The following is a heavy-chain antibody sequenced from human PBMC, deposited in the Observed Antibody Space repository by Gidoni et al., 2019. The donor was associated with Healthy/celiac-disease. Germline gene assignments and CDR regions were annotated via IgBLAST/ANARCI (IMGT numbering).Heavy chain of an antibody. Sequence: AISGSGGSTYYADSVKGRFTISRDNSKNTLYLQMNRLRAEDTAVYYCARDGGYSSGWFDYWGQGTLVTVSS. D-gene: IGHD6-19*01. CDR2: ISGSGGST. V-gene: IGHV3-23*01. J-gene: IGHJ4*02. CDR3: ARDGGYSSGWFDY.